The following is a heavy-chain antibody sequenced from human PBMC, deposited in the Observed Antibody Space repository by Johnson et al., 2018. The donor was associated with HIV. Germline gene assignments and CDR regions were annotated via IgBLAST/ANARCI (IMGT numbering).Heavy chain of an antibody. CDR2: IKSDGRST. V-gene: IGHV3-74*02. J-gene: IGHJ3*02. Sequence: VQLVESGGGLVKPGGSLRLSCAASGFTFSNAWMSWVRQAPGKGLVWVSRIKSDGRSTNYADSVKGRFTISRDNAKNTLYLQMNSLRAEDTAVYYCVRGLDIWGQGTEVTVSS. CDR3: VRGLDI. CDR1: GFTFSNAW.